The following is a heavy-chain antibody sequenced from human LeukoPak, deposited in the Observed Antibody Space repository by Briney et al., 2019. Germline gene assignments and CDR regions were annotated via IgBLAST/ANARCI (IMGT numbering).Heavy chain of an antibody. CDR2: INPNGGFT. D-gene: IGHD1-26*01. CDR1: GYTFSTHW. V-gene: IGHV1-46*01. Sequence: ASVKVSCKTSGYTFSTHWMHWVRQAPGQGLEWMGVINPNGGFTSYAQKFQGRVTVTRDMSTSTVYMELSDLKSEDTAVYYCARDQSGEWDLLSGWWFDPWGQGTLVTVSS. CDR3: ARDQSGEWDLLSGWWFDP. J-gene: IGHJ5*02.